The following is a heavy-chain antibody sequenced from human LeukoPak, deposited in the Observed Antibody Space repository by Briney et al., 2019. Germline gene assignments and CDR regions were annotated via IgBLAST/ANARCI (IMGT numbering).Heavy chain of an antibody. V-gene: IGHV4-4*07. J-gene: IGHJ4*02. CDR3: ARRQDYGDYDYIDY. CDR1: GGSISSYY. D-gene: IGHD4-17*01. CDR2: IYTSGST. Sequence: SETLSLTCTVSGGSISSYYWSWIRQPAGKGLEWIGRIYTSGSTNYNPSLKSRVTMSVDTSKNQFSLKLSSVTAADTAVYYCARRQDYGDYDYIDYWGQGTLVTVSS.